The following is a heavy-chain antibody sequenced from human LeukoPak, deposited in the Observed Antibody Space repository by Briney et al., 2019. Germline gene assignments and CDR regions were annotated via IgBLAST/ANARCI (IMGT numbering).Heavy chain of an antibody. CDR1: GYTFTSYG. D-gene: IGHD4-17*01. Sequence: ASVKVSCKASGYTFTSYGISWVRQAPGQGLEWMGWISAYNGNTNYAQKLQGRVTMTTDTSTSTAYMELRSLRSDDTAVYYCARDEPLTTVTVPPFDYWGQGTLVTVSS. CDR2: ISAYNGNT. CDR3: ARDEPLTTVTVPPFDY. V-gene: IGHV1-18*01. J-gene: IGHJ4*02.